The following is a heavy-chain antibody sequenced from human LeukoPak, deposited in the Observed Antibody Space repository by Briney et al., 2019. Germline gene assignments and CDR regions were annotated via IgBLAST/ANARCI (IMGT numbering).Heavy chain of an antibody. CDR1: GYTLTELS. J-gene: IGHJ3*02. D-gene: IGHD6-19*01. Sequence: ASVTVSCKVSGYTLTELSMHWVRQAPGKGLEWMGGFDPEDGETIYAQKFQGRVTMTEDTSTDTAYMELSSLRSEDTAVYYCATDQISSGWYRDAFDIWGQGTMVTVSS. CDR3: ATDQISSGWYRDAFDI. V-gene: IGHV1-24*01. CDR2: FDPEDGET.